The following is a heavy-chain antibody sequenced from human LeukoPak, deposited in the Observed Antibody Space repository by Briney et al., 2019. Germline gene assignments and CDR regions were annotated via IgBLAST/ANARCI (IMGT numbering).Heavy chain of an antibody. J-gene: IGHJ1*01. D-gene: IGHD6-6*01. CDR1: GGSISSGDHY. V-gene: IGHV3-21*01. Sequence: ETLSLTCTVSGGSISSGDHYWNWVRQAPGKGLEWVSSISSSSSYIYYADSVKGRFTISRDNAKNSLYLQMNSLRAEDTAVYYCARAGRYSSSSRVEYFQHWGQGTLVTVSS. CDR2: ISSSSSYI. CDR3: ARAGRYSSSSRVEYFQH.